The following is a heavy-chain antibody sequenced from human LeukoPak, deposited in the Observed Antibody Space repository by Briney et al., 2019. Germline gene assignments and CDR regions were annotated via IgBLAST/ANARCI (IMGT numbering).Heavy chain of an antibody. CDR1: GFTFDDYA. V-gene: IGHV3-9*01. CDR2: ISWNSGSI. Sequence: GGSLRLSCAASGFTFDDYAMHWVRQAPGKGLEWVSGISWNSGSIGYADSVKGRFTISRDNAKNSLYLQMNSLRAEDTAVYYCAKDYDFWSGYPIFYYFDYWGQGTLVTVSS. J-gene: IGHJ4*02. CDR3: AKDYDFWSGYPIFYYFDY. D-gene: IGHD3-3*01.